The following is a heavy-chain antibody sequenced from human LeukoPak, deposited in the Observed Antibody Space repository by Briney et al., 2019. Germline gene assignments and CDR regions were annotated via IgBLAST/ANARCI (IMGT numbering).Heavy chain of an antibody. D-gene: IGHD3-10*01. J-gene: IGHJ4*02. CDR2: ISGSGGST. Sequence: GGSLRLSCAASGFTFSSYAMSWVRQAPGKGLEWVSAISGSGGSTYYADSVKGRFTISRDNSKNTLYLQINSLRAEDTAVYYCAKDALLWFGEAPLDWGQGTLVTVSS. CDR1: GFTFSSYA. V-gene: IGHV3-23*01. CDR3: AKDALLWFGEAPLD.